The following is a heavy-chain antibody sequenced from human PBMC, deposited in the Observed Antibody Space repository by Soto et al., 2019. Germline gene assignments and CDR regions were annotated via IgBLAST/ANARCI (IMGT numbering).Heavy chain of an antibody. V-gene: IGHV3-73*02. J-gene: IGHJ4*02. Sequence: EGQLVESGGGLVQPGGSLKLSCAASGFTFGGSAMHWVRKASGKGLEWVGHIRSKTNSYATAYAESVKGRFTISRDDSMNTAYLQINSLKTEDTAVYFCTSQTDAVQWLVVPTDYNFDYWGQGTLVTVSS. CDR1: GFTFGGSA. CDR3: TSQTDAVQWLVVPTDYNFDY. CDR2: IRSKTNSYAT. D-gene: IGHD6-19*01.